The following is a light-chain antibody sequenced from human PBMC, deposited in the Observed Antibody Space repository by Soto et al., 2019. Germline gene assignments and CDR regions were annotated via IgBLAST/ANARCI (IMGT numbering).Light chain of an antibody. CDR1: QSVGSY. Sequence: EIVVTQSPATLSLSPGERATLSCRTSQSVGSYVAWYQKKPGQAPRLLIYDASNRATGIPARFSGSGSGRDFTLTINSLEPEDFAVYYCQQRSPWPPLTFGGGTKVEIK. V-gene: IGKV3-11*02. J-gene: IGKJ4*01. CDR2: DAS. CDR3: QQRSPWPPLT.